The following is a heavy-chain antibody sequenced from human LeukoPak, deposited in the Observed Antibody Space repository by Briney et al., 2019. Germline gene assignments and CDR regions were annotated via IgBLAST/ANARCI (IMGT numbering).Heavy chain of an antibody. J-gene: IGHJ5*02. CDR1: GGSISSYY. D-gene: IGHD3-9*01. V-gene: IGHV4-59*12. Sequence: SETLSLTCTVSGGSISSYYWSWIRQPPGKGLEWIGYIYYSGSTNYNPSLKSRVTISVDTSKNQFSLKLSSVTAADTAVYYCAREASYYDILTGLVDWFDPWGQGTLVTVSS. CDR2: IYYSGST. CDR3: AREASYYDILTGLVDWFDP.